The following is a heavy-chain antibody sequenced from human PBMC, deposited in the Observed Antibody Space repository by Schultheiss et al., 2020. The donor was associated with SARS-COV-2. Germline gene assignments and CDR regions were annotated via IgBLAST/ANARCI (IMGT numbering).Heavy chain of an antibody. CDR1: GGSFSGYY. D-gene: IGHD1-26*01. Sequence: SQTLSLTCAVYGGSFSGYYWSWIRQPAGKGLEWIGRIYTSGSTNYNPSLKSRVTISVDTSKNQFSLKLSSVTAADTAVYYCARQWVIPHLRYGMDVWGQGTTVTVSS. CDR2: IYTSGST. CDR3: ARQWVIPHLRYGMDV. J-gene: IGHJ6*02. V-gene: IGHV4-59*10.